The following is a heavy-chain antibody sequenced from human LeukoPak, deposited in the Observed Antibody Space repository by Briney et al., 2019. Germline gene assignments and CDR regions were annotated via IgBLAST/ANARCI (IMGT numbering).Heavy chain of an antibody. CDR1: GFTFSSYG. Sequence: GGSLRLTCAASGFTFSSYGMHWVRQAPGKGLEWVAVISYDGSNKYYADSVKGRFTISRDNSKNTLYLQMNSLRAEDTAVYYCAKDGTRYFAHNWFDPWGQGTLVTVSS. D-gene: IGHD3-9*01. J-gene: IGHJ5*02. V-gene: IGHV3-30*18. CDR2: ISYDGSNK. CDR3: AKDGTRYFAHNWFDP.